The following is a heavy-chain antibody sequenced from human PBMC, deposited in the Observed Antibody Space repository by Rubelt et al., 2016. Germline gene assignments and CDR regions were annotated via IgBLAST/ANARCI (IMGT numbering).Heavy chain of an antibody. J-gene: IGHJ4*02. CDR2: ISAYNGNT. Sequence: QVQLVQSGAEVKKPGASVKDSCKASGYTFTSYGISWVRQAPGQGLEWMGWISAYNGNTNYAQKLQGRGTMTPDTSTSTAHMELRSLRTDDTAVYYCARRRYGDYDCWVQGTLVTVSS. CDR1: GYTFTSYG. V-gene: IGHV1-18*01. CDR3: ARRRYGDYDC. D-gene: IGHD4-17*01.